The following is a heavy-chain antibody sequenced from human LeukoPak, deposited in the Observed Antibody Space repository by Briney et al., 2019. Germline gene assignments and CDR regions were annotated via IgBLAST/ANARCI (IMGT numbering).Heavy chain of an antibody. CDR2: IYHSGST. CDR1: GYSISSGYY. J-gene: IGHJ4*02. CDR3: ARDNYDFWSGYYGGKGYFDY. Sequence: SETLSLTYTVSGYSISSGYYWGWIRQPPGKGLEWIGSIYHSGSTYYNPSLKSRVTISVDTSKNQFSLKLSSVTAADTAVYYCARDNYDFWSGYYGGKGYFDYWGQGTLVTVSS. V-gene: IGHV4-38-2*02. D-gene: IGHD3-3*01.